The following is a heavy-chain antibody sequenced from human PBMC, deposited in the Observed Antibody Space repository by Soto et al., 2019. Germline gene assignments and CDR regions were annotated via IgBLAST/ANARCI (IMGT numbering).Heavy chain of an antibody. Sequence: GGSLRLSCAASGFTVSSNYMSWVRQAPGKGLEWVSVIYSGGSTYYADSVKGRFTISRDNSKNTLYLQMNSLRAEDTAVYYCARGLGRGYYDTSGYFHLDYWGQGTLVTVSS. V-gene: IGHV3-53*01. D-gene: IGHD3-22*01. J-gene: IGHJ4*02. CDR1: GFTVSSNY. CDR2: IYSGGST. CDR3: ARGLGRGYYDTSGYFHLDY.